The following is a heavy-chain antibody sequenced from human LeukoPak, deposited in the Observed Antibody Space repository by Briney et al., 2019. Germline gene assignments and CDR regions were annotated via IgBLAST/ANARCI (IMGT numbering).Heavy chain of an antibody. Sequence: GGSLRLSCAASGFSFSNYNMNWVRQAPGKGLEWVAVVSYDGSKYYADSVKGRFTISRDNSKNTLYLQMSSLRAEDTAVYYCAKDLNRGLPDYWGQGTLVTVSS. D-gene: IGHD2-21*01. V-gene: IGHV3-30*18. CDR2: VSYDGSK. CDR3: AKDLNRGLPDY. CDR1: GFSFSNYN. J-gene: IGHJ4*02.